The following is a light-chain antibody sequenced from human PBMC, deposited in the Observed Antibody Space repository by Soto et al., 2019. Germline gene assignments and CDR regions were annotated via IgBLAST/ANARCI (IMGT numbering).Light chain of an antibody. CDR2: DVT. Sequence: QCVLTQPASVSGSPGQSIPITCTGTSSDVGGFNYVSWYQQHPGKAPKLMIYDVTNRPSGVSYRFSGSKSGNTASLTISGLQAEDEADYYCNSYTSSSTYVFGTGTKVTVL. CDR3: NSYTSSSTYV. CDR1: SSDVGGFNY. J-gene: IGLJ1*01. V-gene: IGLV2-14*03.